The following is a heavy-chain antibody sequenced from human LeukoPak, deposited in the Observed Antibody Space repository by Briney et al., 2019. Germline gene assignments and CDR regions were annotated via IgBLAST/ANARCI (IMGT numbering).Heavy chain of an antibody. CDR1: GFTFSSYI. J-gene: IGHJ5*02. V-gene: IGHV3-48*02. CDR2: ISSSGSTI. Sequence: AGGSLRLSCAASGFTFSSYIMNWVRQAPGKGLEWVSYISSSGSTIYYADPAKGGFTISRDNAKNSLYLQMNSLRDEDTAVYYCASQSNWFDPWGQGTLVTVSS. CDR3: ASQSNWFDP.